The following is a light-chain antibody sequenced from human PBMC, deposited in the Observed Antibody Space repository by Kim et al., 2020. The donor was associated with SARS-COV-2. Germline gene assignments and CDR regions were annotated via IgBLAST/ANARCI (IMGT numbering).Light chain of an antibody. Sequence: THPPSSLSASVGDRVTITCQASQDISNCLNWYQQKPGKAPKLLVPSRFSGSGSGTDFTFTISSLQPEDIATYYCQQYDNLPRGFTFGPGTKVDIK. J-gene: IGKJ3*01. V-gene: IGKV1-33*01. CDR3: QQYDNLPRGFT. CDR1: QDISNC.